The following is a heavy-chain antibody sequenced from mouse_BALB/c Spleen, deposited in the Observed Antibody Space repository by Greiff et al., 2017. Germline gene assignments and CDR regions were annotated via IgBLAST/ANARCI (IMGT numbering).Heavy chain of an antibody. CDR3: ARDRYDRAMDY. J-gene: IGHJ4*01. Sequence: VQLQESGPELVKPGASVRISCKASGYTFTSYYIHWVMQRPGQGLEWIGWIYPGNVNTKYNEKFKGKATLTADKSSSTAYMQLSSLTSEDSAVYFCARDRYDRAMDYWGQGTSVTVSS. CDR2: IYPGNVNT. D-gene: IGHD2-14*01. V-gene: IGHV1S56*01. CDR1: GYTFTSYY.